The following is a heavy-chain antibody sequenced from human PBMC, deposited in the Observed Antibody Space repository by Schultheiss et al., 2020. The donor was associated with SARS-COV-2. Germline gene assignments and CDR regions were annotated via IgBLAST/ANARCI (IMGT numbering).Heavy chain of an antibody. Sequence: GGSLRLSCSASGFTFSSYAMHWVRQAPGKGLEYVSAISSNGGSTYYADSVKGRFTISRDNSKNTLYLQMNSLRAEDTAVYYCASSSSSLYFDYWGQGTLVTVSS. V-gene: IGHV3-64*04. CDR3: ASSSSSLYFDY. CDR2: ISSNGGST. J-gene: IGHJ4*02. CDR1: GFTFSSYA. D-gene: IGHD6-13*01.